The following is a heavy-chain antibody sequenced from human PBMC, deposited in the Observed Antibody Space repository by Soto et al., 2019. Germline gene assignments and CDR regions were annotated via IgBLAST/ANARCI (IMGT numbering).Heavy chain of an antibody. CDR2: IVPILGSA. V-gene: IGHV1-69*06. Sequence: QVQLVQSGAEVKKPGSSVNVSCKASGGTFNTFAISWVRQAPGQGLECLGGIVPILGSAFYAQRFQGRVTITADKSTNSAYLELTSLSSEDTAVYYCARAAKRYFDSWGQGTQVTVSS. CDR3: ARAAKRYFDS. J-gene: IGHJ4*02. CDR1: GGTFNTFA.